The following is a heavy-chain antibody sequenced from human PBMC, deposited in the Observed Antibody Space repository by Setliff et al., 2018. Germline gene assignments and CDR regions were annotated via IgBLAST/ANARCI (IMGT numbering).Heavy chain of an antibody. Sequence: GSLRLSCAASGFTFSSYWMSWVRQAPGKGLEWVANIKQDGSEKYYVDSVKGRFTISRDNAKNSLYLQMNSLRAEDTAVYYCARDLLYSNYAKGYYYYGMDVWGQGTTVTVS. CDR3: ARDLLYSNYAKGYYYYGMDV. D-gene: IGHD4-4*01. CDR1: GFTFSSYW. J-gene: IGHJ6*02. CDR2: IKQDGSEK. V-gene: IGHV3-7*01.